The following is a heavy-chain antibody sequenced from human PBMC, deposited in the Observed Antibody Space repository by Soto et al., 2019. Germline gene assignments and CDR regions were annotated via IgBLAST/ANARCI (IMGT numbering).Heavy chain of an antibody. Sequence: PGGSLRLSSPASGFTFNIYGMHWVRQAPDKGLEWVALISYDGSNQYYADSVKGRFTISRDNSKNTLSLQMNSLRADDTAVYYCAKDQASGQGSFDSWGQGT. CDR3: AKDQASGQGSFDS. CDR2: ISYDGSNQ. V-gene: IGHV3-30*18. CDR1: GFTFNIYG. J-gene: IGHJ4*02.